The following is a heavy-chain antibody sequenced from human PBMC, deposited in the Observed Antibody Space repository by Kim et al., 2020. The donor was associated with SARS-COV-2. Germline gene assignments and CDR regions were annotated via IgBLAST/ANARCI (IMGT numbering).Heavy chain of an antibody. J-gene: IGHJ4*02. D-gene: IGHD3-22*01. CDR3: ATMGYYDSSGYFNFSPFDY. CDR1: GYSFTSYW. CDR2: IYPGDSDT. Sequence: GASLQISCKGSGYSFTSYWIAWVRQMPGKRLEWMGIIYPGDSDTRYSPSFQGQVTISADKSISTAYLQWSSLKASDTAMYYCATMGYYDSSGYFNFSPFDYWGQGTLVTVSS. V-gene: IGHV5-51*01.